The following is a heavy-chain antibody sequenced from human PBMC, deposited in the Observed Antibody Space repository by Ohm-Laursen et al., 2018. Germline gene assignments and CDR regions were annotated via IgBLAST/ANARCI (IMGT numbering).Heavy chain of an antibody. J-gene: IGHJ2*01. CDR2: ISPGGTT. CDR1: GFSVSTNY. V-gene: IGHV3-53*05. D-gene: IGHD3-10*01. CDR3: AKDRGSDWYFDV. Sequence: SLRLSCAASGFSVSTNYMTWVRQAPGQGLEWVSVISPGGTTMYADSVKGRFTISRDNPKSTLYLQMNSLRTEDTAVYYCAKDRGSDWYFDVWGRGTLVTVSS.